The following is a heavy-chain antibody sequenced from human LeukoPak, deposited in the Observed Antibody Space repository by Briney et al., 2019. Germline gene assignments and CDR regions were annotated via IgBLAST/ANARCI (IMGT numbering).Heavy chain of an antibody. CDR1: GFTFSNYG. J-gene: IGHJ5*02. Sequence: PGGSLRLSCAVSGFTFSNYGMSWVRQVPGKGLEWVSAIRDSGDSTYYADSVRGRFTISRDNSKNTLYPQMNSLRAEDTAIYYCARHSSSWPYNWFDPWGQGTLVTVSS. V-gene: IGHV3-23*01. CDR3: ARHSSSWPYNWFDP. D-gene: IGHD6-13*01. CDR2: IRDSGDST.